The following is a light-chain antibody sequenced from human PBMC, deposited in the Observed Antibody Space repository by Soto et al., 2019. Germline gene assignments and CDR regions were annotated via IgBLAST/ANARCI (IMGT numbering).Light chain of an antibody. V-gene: IGLV4-69*01. CDR3: QTWGTGIHV. Sequence: QPVLTQAPSASASLGASVKLTCTLSSGHSSYAIAWHQQQPEKGPRYLMKLNSDGSHSKGDGIPDRFSGSSSGAERYRTIYSIQSEDEADYYCQTWGTGIHVFGTGTKLTVL. J-gene: IGLJ1*01. CDR2: LNSDGSH. CDR1: SGHSSYA.